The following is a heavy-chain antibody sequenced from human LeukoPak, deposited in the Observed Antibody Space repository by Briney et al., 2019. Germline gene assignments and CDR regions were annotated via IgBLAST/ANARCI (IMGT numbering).Heavy chain of an antibody. D-gene: IGHD6-19*01. J-gene: IGHJ4*02. Sequence: PGGSLRLSCSASGFTFSNYPMHWVRQAPGKGLVWVSRINSVGSSTSYADSVKGRFTISRDNAKNTLYLQMNSLRAEDTAVYYCARERTSGWDAFDFWGQGTLVTVSS. V-gene: IGHV3-74*01. CDR1: GFTFSNYP. CDR3: ARERTSGWDAFDF. CDR2: INSVGSST.